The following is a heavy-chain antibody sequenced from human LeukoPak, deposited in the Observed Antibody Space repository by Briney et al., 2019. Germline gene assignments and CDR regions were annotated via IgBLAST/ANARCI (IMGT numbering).Heavy chain of an antibody. J-gene: IGHJ4*02. Sequence: PGGSLRLSCAASGFTFSLYEMNWVRQAPGKGLEWVSYISSSGSTIYYAASVKGRFTISRDNAKNSLYLQMNSLRAEDTAVYYCARGYGSGSSLIDYWGQGTLVTVSS. D-gene: IGHD3-10*01. CDR2: ISSSGSTI. CDR3: ARGYGSGSSLIDY. CDR1: GFTFSLYE. V-gene: IGHV3-48*03.